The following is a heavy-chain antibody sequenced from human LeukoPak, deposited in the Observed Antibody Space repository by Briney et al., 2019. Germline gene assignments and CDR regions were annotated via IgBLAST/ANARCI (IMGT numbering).Heavy chain of an antibody. D-gene: IGHD4-17*01. CDR2: IWYNGSNK. CDR3: VRDYGDYFDY. CDR1: GFTFSSNG. J-gene: IGHJ4*02. V-gene: IGHV3-33*01. Sequence: SGGSLRLSCAASGFTFSSNGIHWVRQAPGKGLEWVAVIWYNGSNKYYADSVKGRFTISRDNSKNTLYLQMDSLRAEDTALYYCVRDYGDYFDYWGQGTLVTVSS.